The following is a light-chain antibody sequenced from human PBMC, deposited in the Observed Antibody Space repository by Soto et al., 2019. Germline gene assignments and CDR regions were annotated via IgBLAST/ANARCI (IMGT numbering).Light chain of an antibody. CDR3: QQHSNWPPALT. J-gene: IGKJ4*01. Sequence: EIVLTQSPATLSLSPGERATLSCRASQNDSSYLAWYQQKPGQAPRLLIYDASNRATGIPARFSGSGSGTDFTLTISSLEPEAFAVYYCQQHSNWPPALTFGGGTKVEIK. CDR2: DAS. CDR1: QNDSSY. V-gene: IGKV3-11*01.